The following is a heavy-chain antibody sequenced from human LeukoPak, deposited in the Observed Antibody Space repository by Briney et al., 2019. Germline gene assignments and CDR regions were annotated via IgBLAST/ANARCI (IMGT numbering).Heavy chain of an antibody. V-gene: IGHV3-21*01. CDR2: ISSSSSYI. Sequence: PGGSLRLSCAASGFTFSSYSMNWVRQAPGKGLEWVSSISSSSSYIYYADSVKGRFTISRDNAKNSLYLQMNSLRAEDTAVYYCARVRWDTVMGFDYWGQGTLVTVSS. D-gene: IGHD5-18*01. CDR1: GFTFSSYS. CDR3: ARVRWDTVMGFDY. J-gene: IGHJ4*02.